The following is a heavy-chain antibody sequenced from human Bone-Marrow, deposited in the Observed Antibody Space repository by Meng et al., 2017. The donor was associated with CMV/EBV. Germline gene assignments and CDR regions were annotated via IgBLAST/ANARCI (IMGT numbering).Heavy chain of an antibody. J-gene: IGHJ4*02. Sequence: ASVKVSCKASGYTFTSYGISWVRQAPGQGLEWMGWISAYNGNTNYAQKLQGRVTITADTSRGTAYMELNSLRSEDTAVYYCARDQTDSTSSKDYWGQGTLVTVSS. CDR2: ISAYNGNT. D-gene: IGHD6-6*01. CDR1: GYTFTSYG. CDR3: ARDQTDSTSSKDY. V-gene: IGHV1-18*01.